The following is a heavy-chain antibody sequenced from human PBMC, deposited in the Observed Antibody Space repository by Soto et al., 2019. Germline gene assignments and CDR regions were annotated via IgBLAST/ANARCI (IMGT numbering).Heavy chain of an antibody. D-gene: IGHD4-17*01. Sequence: QVPLVESGGGVVQPGRSLRLSCSASGLSFRTYGMHWVRQAPGKGLEWVAAISKDGSNKYYTDSVKGRFIISRDNSKNTLYLHMNSLRADDTAVYYCAKLLATVSTNPFDSWGQGTRVTVSS. CDR2: ISKDGSNK. CDR1: GLSFRTYG. J-gene: IGHJ4*02. CDR3: AKLLATVSTNPFDS. V-gene: IGHV3-30*18.